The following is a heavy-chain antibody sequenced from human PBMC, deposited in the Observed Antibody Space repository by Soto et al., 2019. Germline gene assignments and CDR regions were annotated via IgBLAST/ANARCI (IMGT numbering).Heavy chain of an antibody. D-gene: IGHD5-12*01. V-gene: IGHV1-69*12. Sequence: QVQLVQSGAEVKKPGSSVKVSCKASGGTFSNYPISWVRQAPGQGLEWMGGIIPIFGTVNYAQKFQGRVMITADESTSTAYMELSSLRSEDAAVYYCARGNHRWLQLWYFDLWGRGTLVTVSS. CDR2: IIPIFGTV. CDR3: ARGNHRWLQLWYFDL. CDR1: GGTFSNYP. J-gene: IGHJ2*01.